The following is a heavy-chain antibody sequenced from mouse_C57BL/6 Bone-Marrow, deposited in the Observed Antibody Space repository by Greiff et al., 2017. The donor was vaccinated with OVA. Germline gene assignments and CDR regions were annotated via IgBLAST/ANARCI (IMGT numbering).Heavy chain of an antibody. CDR2: FHPNSGST. D-gene: IGHD5-1*01. CDR1: GYTFTSYW. Sequence: QVQLQQPGAELVKPGASVKLSCKASGYTFTSYWMHWVKQRPGQGLEWIGMFHPNSGSTNYNEKFKSKATLTVDKSSSTAYMQLSSLTSEDSAVYYCARGGYLYYFDYWGQGTTLTVSS. CDR3: ARGGYLYYFDY. V-gene: IGHV1-64*01. J-gene: IGHJ2*01.